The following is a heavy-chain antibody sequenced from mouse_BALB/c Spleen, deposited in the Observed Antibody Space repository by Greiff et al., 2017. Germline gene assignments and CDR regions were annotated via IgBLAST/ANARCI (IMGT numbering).Heavy chain of an antibody. Sequence: DVQLVESGGGLVKPGGSLKLSCAASGFAFSSYDMSWVRQTPEKRLEWVAYISSGGGSTYYPDTVKGRFTISRDNAKNTLYLQMSSLKSEDTAMYYCARLTSWFAYWGQGTLVTVSA. CDR3: ARLTSWFAY. CDR2: ISSGGGST. J-gene: IGHJ3*01. CDR1: GFAFSSYD. D-gene: IGHD1-3*01. V-gene: IGHV5-12-1*01.